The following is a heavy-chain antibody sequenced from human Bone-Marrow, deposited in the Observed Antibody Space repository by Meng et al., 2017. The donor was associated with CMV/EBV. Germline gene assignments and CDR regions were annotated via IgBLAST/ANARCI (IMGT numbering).Heavy chain of an antibody. Sequence: SETLSLTCTVSGGSVSSGSDYWSWIRQPPGKGLELIGYIYYSGSTNYNPSLKSRVTISVDTSKNQFSLKLSSVTAADTAVYYCARATVPAAIPDYWGQGTLVTVSS. D-gene: IGHD2-2*02. V-gene: IGHV4-61*01. J-gene: IGHJ4*02. CDR2: IYYSGST. CDR1: GGSVSSGSDY. CDR3: ARATVPAAIPDY.